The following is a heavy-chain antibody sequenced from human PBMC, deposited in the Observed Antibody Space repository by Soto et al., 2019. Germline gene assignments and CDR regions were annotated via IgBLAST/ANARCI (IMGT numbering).Heavy chain of an antibody. CDR1: VFTFDSYW. Sequence: TGWSLRLSCAASVFTFDSYWMTWFRQAPGKGLEWVAHIKQDGGQTYYVDSVKGRFTISRDNAKTSLYLQMNSLRAEDTSVYFCARGGNGYENWPPYYYYGMDVWGQGTTVTVSS. V-gene: IGHV3-7*01. CDR3: ARGGNGYENWPPYYYYGMDV. J-gene: IGHJ6*02. CDR2: IKQDGGQT. D-gene: IGHD5-12*01.